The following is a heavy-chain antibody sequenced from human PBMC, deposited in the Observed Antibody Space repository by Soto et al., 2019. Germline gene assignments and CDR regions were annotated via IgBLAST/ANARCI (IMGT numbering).Heavy chain of an antibody. CDR2: INPKTGDT. D-gene: IGHD6-6*01. CDR1: GYIFTDSH. Sequence: QVQLVQSGTEVKKPGASVKVSCKASGYIFTDSHIHWVRQASGQGLEWLGWINPKTGDTHYSQKFKGRIILTRDTSISTAYMELTNWTSDDTAVYYCERDPPRFFTSSPEGAGLWGQGTLVTVSS. J-gene: IGHJ4*02. CDR3: ERDPPRFFTSSPEGAGL. V-gene: IGHV1-2*02.